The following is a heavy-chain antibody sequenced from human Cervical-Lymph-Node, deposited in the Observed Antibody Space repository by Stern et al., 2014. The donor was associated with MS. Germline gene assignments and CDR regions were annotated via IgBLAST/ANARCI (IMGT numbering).Heavy chain of an antibody. CDR3: ARVGTLLEWFLPLDY. V-gene: IGHV1-18*04. D-gene: IGHD3-3*01. J-gene: IGHJ4*02. Sequence: VQLVESGAEVKKPGASVKVSCKASGYTFTSYGISWVRQAPGQGLEWMGWISAYNGNTNYAQKPQGRVTMTTDTSTSTAYMELRSLRSDDTAVYYCARVGTLLEWFLPLDYWGQGTLVTVSS. CDR2: ISAYNGNT. CDR1: GYTFTSYG.